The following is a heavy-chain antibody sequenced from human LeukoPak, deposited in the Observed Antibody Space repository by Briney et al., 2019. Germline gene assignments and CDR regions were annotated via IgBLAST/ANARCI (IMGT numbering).Heavy chain of an antibody. CDR2: ISYDGSNK. V-gene: IGHV3-30*04. CDR1: GFTFTSYA. Sequence: GGSLRLSCAASGFTFTSYAMHWVRQAPGKGLEWVAVISYDGSNKYYADSVKGRFTISRDNSKNTLYLQMNSLRAADTAVYYCARMGFWVVGAVRNFDYWGQGTLVTVSS. J-gene: IGHJ4*02. D-gene: IGHD2-15*01. CDR3: ARMGFWVVGAVRNFDY.